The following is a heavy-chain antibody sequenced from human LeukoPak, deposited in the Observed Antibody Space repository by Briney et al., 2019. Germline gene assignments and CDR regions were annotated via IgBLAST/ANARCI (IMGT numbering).Heavy chain of an antibody. CDR2: ISSSSSYI. CDR3: ARDRDYGDYVDSAFDI. J-gene: IGHJ3*02. Sequence: SGGSLRLSCAASGFTFSSYEMNWVRQAPGKGLEWVSSISSSSSYIYYADSVKGRFTISRDNAKNSLYLQMNSLRAEDTAVYYCARDRDYGDYVDSAFDIWGQGTMVTVSS. D-gene: IGHD4-17*01. V-gene: IGHV3-21*01. CDR1: GFTFSSYE.